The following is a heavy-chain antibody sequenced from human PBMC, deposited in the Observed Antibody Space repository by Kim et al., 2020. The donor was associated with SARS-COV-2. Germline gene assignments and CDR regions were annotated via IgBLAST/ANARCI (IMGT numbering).Heavy chain of an antibody. V-gene: IGHV4-34*01. D-gene: IGHD5-12*01. Sequence: SETLSLTCAVYGGSFSGYYWSWIRQPPGKGLEWIGEINHSGSTNYNPSLKSRVTISVDTSKNQFSLKLSSVTAADTAVYYCASHQRWLQFGVRAPRGGYGMDVWGQGTTVTVSS. J-gene: IGHJ6*02. CDR1: GGSFSGYY. CDR3: ASHQRWLQFGVRAPRGGYGMDV. CDR2: INHSGST.